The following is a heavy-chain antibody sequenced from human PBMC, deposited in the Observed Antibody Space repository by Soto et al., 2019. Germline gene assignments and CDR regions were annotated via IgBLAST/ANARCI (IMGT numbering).Heavy chain of an antibody. CDR3: ARHLPGLDT. CDR1: GGSISSFY. Sequence: QVQLQESGPGLVKPSETLSLTCTVSGGSISSFYWSWIRQPPGKGLEYIRYIHYSGSTNYSPSLKSRVTRSLDTSKNHFSPKLTSATPADTAVYYCARHLPGLDTWGQGTLVTVSS. V-gene: IGHV4-59*08. J-gene: IGHJ5*02. CDR2: IHYSGST.